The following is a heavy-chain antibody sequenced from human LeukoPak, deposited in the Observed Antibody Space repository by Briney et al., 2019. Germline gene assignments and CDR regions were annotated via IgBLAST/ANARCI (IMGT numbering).Heavy chain of an antibody. CDR2: IYYSGST. V-gene: IGHV4-39*01. CDR1: GGSISSSSYY. Sequence: SETLSLTCTVSGGSISSSSYYWGWIRQPPGKGLEWIGSIYYSGSTYYNPSLKSRVTISVDTSKNQFSLKLSSVTAADTAVYYCARHQPPPSKYSSSWCFDYWGQGTLVTVSS. D-gene: IGHD6-13*01. CDR3: ARHQPPPSKYSSSWCFDY. J-gene: IGHJ4*02.